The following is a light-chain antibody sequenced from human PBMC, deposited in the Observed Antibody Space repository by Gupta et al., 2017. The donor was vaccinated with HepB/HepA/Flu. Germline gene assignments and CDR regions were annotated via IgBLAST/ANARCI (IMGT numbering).Light chain of an antibody. CDR3: MQALQSPLT. Sequence: EIVMTQSPLSLPVTPGEPASMSCRSSQSLLHINGYIYLDWYLQKPGQSPQLLISLVSNRASGVPRRFSASGSGTDFTLRIISVEAEDVGIYYFMQALQSPLTFGGWTKVEIK. CDR1: QSLLHINGYIY. CDR2: LVS. V-gene: IGKV2-28*01. J-gene: IGKJ4*01.